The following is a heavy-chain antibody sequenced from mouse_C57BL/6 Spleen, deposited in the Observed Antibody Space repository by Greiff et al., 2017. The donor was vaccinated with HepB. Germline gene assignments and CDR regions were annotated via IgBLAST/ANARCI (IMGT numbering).Heavy chain of an antibody. J-gene: IGHJ4*01. Sequence: QVQLQQPGAELVRPGSSVKLSCKASGYTFTSYWMHWVKQRPIQGLEWIGNIDPSDSETNYNQKFKDKATLTVDKSSSTAYMQLSSLTSEDSAVYYCARTYYGSSPMDYWGQGTSVTVSS. CDR1: GYTFTSYW. CDR2: IDPSDSET. CDR3: ARTYYGSSPMDY. D-gene: IGHD1-1*01. V-gene: IGHV1-52*01.